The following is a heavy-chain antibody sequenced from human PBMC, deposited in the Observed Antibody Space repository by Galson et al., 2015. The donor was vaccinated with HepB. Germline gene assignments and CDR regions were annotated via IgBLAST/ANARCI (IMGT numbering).Heavy chain of an antibody. J-gene: IGHJ6*04. CDR2: ISQIGDYT. V-gene: IGHV3-64*01. D-gene: IGHD2-21*02. CDR3: TRWDCGSDRNRCYEGV. CDR1: GFSFSTYA. Sequence: SLRLSCAASGFSFSTYAVHWVRQAPGKGLEYVSSISQIGDYTYYGNSVRGRFTISRVNSENTLYLHMGSLTAEDTAVYYCTRWDCGSDRNRCYEGVWGKGTTVTVSS.